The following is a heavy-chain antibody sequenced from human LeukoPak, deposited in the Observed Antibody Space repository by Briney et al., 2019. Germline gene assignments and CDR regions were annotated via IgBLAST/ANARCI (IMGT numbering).Heavy chain of an antibody. V-gene: IGHV4-39*01. CDR1: GGSISSNSYY. CDR3: ARYHSTWGLNY. D-gene: IGHD2-2*01. J-gene: IGHJ4*02. CDR2: IYYSGST. Sequence: PSETLSLTCTVSGGSISSNSYYWGWIRQPPGKGLEWIGSIYYSGSTYYTTSLKSRVTISIDTSNNQFSLKLTSVTAADTAVYYCARYHSTWGLNYWGQGTLVTVSS.